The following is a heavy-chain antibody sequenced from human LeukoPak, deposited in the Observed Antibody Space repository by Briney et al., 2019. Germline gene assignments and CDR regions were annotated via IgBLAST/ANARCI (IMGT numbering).Heavy chain of an antibody. CDR1: GFTFSNSA. D-gene: IGHD6-19*01. V-gene: IGHV3-23*01. J-gene: IGHJ6*02. CDR2: ITASGGST. Sequence: GGSLRLSCAASGFTFSNSAMSWVRQAPGKGLEWVSAITASGGSTYYADSVKGRFTISRDNSKNTLYLQMNSLRAEDTAVYYCANRGGSGWSTDNYYYYGMDVWGQGTTVTVSS. CDR3: ANRGGSGWSTDNYYYYGMDV.